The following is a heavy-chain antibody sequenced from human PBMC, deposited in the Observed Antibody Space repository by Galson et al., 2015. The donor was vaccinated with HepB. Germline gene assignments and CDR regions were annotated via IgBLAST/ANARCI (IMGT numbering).Heavy chain of an antibody. Sequence: SLRLSCAASGFTFSTYGLHWVRQAPGEGLEWLAIMSYDGSNKYYADSVKSRFTISRDNSQNTLYLQMNSPRPEDTTVYYCAKDPTTHYGATFDYRGRGTLVTGSS. CDR2: MSYDGSNK. V-gene: IGHV3-30*18. D-gene: IGHD4-11*01. CDR3: AKDPTTHYGATFDY. CDR1: GFTFSTYG. J-gene: IGHJ4*01.